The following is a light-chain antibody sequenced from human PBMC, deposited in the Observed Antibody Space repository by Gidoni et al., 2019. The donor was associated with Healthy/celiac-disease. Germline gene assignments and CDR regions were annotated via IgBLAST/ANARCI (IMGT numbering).Light chain of an antibody. Sequence: EIVMTQSPATLSVSPGERATLSCRASQSVSSNLAWYQQKPGQAPRLLIYGASTSATGIPARFSGSGSGTEFTLTICRLPSVDFSVYSCQQYNNLSYTFGQGTKLEIK. V-gene: IGKV3-15*01. CDR1: QSVSSN. CDR2: GAS. J-gene: IGKJ2*01. CDR3: QQYNNLSYT.